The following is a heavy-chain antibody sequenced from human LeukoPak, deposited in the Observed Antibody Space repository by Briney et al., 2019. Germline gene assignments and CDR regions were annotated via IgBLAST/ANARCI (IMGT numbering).Heavy chain of an antibody. CDR1: GGSVSSNSYY. CDR3: ARQGLGSSWYGYYYGMDV. D-gene: IGHD6-13*01. Sequence: SETLSLTCTVSGGSVSSNSYYWGWIRQPPGKGLEWIGSLYYSGSTYYNPSLKSRVTISVDTSKNQFSLKLSSVTAADTAVYYCARQGLGSSWYGYYYGMDVWGQGTTVTVSS. CDR2: LYYSGST. V-gene: IGHV4-39*01. J-gene: IGHJ6*02.